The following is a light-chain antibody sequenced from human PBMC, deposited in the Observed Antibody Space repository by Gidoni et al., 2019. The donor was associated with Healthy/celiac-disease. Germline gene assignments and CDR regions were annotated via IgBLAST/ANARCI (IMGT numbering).Light chain of an antibody. CDR2: GNS. Sequence: QSVLTHPPSVSGAPGQRVTISCTGSSSNIGAGYDVHWYQQLPGTAPKLLIYGNSIRPSGVPDRFSGSKSGTSASLAITGLQAEDEADYYCQSYDSSLNVWVFGGGTKLTVL. CDR1: SSNIGAGYD. J-gene: IGLJ3*02. CDR3: QSYDSSLNVWV. V-gene: IGLV1-40*01.